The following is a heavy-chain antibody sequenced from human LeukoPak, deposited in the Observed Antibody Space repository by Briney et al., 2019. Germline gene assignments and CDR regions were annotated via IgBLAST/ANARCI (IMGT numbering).Heavy chain of an antibody. V-gene: IGHV1-18*01. CDR2: ISAYNGNT. D-gene: IGHD3-10*01. CDR1: GYTFTSYG. Sequence: ASVKVSCKASGYTFTSYGISWVRQAPGQGLEWMGWISAYNGNTNYAQKLQGRVTMTTDTSTSTAYMELRSLRSDDTAVYYCARDGDYYGSGSPRDYWGQGTLVTVS. CDR3: ARDGDYYGSGSPRDY. J-gene: IGHJ4*02.